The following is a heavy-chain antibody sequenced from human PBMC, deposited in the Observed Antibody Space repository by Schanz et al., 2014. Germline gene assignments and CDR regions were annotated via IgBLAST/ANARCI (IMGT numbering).Heavy chain of an antibody. CDR1: GYIFGSHG. CDR3: ASGEARVTSSGVVIAPMNV. J-gene: IGHJ6*03. Sequence: QVQLVQSGAEVKKPGASVKVSCKASGYIFGSHGMTWVRQAPGQGPEWVGWIHTGSGNTKYSQKFEGRVTITRDTSASIVYMEWSSLRSEDTAVFFCASGEARVTSSGVVIAPMNVWVKWTTVIGSS. V-gene: IGHV1-3*04. CDR2: IHTGSGNT. D-gene: IGHD3-3*01.